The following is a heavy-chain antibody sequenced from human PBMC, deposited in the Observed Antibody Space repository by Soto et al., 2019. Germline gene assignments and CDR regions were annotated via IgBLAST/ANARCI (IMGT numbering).Heavy chain of an antibody. Sequence: PGGSLRLSCAASGFTFSSYWMHWVRQAPGKGLVWVSRINSDGSSAVYADSVKSRFTISRDNSKNMLYLEMNTLRAEDTAIYYCTKDQDKTGFPSYFDPWGQGTLVTVSS. CDR3: TKDQDKTGFPSYFDP. V-gene: IGHV3-74*01. CDR1: GFTFSSYW. J-gene: IGHJ5*02. CDR2: INSDGSSA. D-gene: IGHD1-26*01.